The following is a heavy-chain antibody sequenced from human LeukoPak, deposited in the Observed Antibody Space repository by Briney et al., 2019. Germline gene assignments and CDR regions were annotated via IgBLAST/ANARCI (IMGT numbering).Heavy chain of an antibody. D-gene: IGHD1-26*01. Sequence: SETLSLTCTVSGGSMSSYYWSWIRQPPGKGLEWIGYIFYTGSTNYNPSLKSRVTLSVDTSKNQLSPKLGSVTAADTAVYYCARQPYMLGAYYFDYWGQGTLVTVSS. J-gene: IGHJ4*02. CDR1: GGSMSSYY. CDR2: IFYTGST. CDR3: ARQPYMLGAYYFDY. V-gene: IGHV4-59*08.